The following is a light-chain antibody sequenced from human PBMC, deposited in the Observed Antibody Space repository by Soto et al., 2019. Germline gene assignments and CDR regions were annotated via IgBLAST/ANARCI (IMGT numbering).Light chain of an antibody. Sequence: DIQMTQSPSSLSASVGDRVTITCRASQGIRNDLGWYKRKPGKAPKRLVYTASNMKSGVPSRFSVSGSGTEFSLTLSSLQPEDFATYYCLQHNRYPYTFGQGTKLEI. CDR3: LQHNRYPYT. CDR2: TAS. J-gene: IGKJ2*01. CDR1: QGIRND. V-gene: IGKV1-17*01.